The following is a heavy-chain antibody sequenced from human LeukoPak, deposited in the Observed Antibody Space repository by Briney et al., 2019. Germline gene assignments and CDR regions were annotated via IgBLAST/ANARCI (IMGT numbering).Heavy chain of an antibody. Sequence: PGGSLRLSCAASGFTVSSNYMSWVRQAPGKGLEWVSVIYSDGGTNYADSVKGRFTISRDNSQNTLYLQMNGLRAEDTAVYYCASSGSSGWDFDYWGQGTLVTVSS. CDR1: GFTVSSNY. D-gene: IGHD6-19*01. CDR3: ASSGSSGWDFDY. J-gene: IGHJ4*02. CDR2: IYSDGGT. V-gene: IGHV3-66*01.